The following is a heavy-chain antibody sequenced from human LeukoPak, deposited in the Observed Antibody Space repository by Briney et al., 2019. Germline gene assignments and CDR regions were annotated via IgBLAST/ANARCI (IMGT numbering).Heavy chain of an antibody. D-gene: IGHD4-23*01. CDR3: ARASNAFLTPLFDY. CDR1: GGSISSGDYY. V-gene: IGHV4-30-4*01. Sequence: DPSQTLSLTCTVSGGSISSGDYYWSWIRQPPGKGLEWIGYIYYSGSTYYNPSLKSRVTISVDTSKNQFSLKLSSVTAADTAVYYCARASNAFLTPLFDYWGQGTLVTVSS. CDR2: IYYSGST. J-gene: IGHJ4*02.